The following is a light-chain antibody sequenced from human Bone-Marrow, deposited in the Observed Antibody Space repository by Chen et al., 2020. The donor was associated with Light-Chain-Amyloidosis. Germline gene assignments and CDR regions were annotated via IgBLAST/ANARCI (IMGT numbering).Light chain of an antibody. V-gene: IGKV3-11*01. CDR3: QQRSSWPT. Sequence: EIVLTQSPATVSLSPGDTATLSCRASESISFYLTWYQQKPGQAPRLLIYDASHRATGIPARFSGSGSGTDFTRTITNLEPDDFAVYYCQQRSSWPTFGQGTRLEI. CDR1: ESISFY. CDR2: DAS. J-gene: IGKJ5*01.